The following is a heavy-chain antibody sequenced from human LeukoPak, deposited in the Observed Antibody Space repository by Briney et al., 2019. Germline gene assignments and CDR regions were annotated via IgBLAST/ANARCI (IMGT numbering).Heavy chain of an antibody. V-gene: IGHV3-43*02. J-gene: IGHJ3*02. CDR2: ISGDGGST. CDR3: ARAPRYCSRPSSCAFDI. CDR1: GFTFDDYA. Sequence: GGSLRLSCAASGFTFDDYAMHWVRQAPGKGLEWVSLISGDGGSTYYADSVKVRMTNSRDNSKNSLYLQMNRLRTEDTALYYCARAPRYCSRPSSCAFDIWG. D-gene: IGHD2-2*01.